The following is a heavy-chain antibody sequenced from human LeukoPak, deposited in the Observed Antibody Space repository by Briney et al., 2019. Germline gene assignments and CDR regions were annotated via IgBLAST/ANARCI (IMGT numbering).Heavy chain of an antibody. CDR3: ARPMVQDNYGMDV. CDR2: IDPSDSYT. Sequence: GESLKISCKGSGYSFASYWISWVRQMPGEGLEWMGRIDPSDSYTNYSPSFQGHVTISADKSISTAYLQWSSLKASDTAMYYCARPMVQDNYGMDVWGQGTTVTVSS. J-gene: IGHJ6*02. D-gene: IGHD3-10*01. V-gene: IGHV5-10-1*01. CDR1: GYSFASYW.